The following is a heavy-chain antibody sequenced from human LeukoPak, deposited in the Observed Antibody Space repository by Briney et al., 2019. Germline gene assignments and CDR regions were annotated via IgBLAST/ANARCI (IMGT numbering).Heavy chain of an antibody. CDR3: GAAYSGSSPFDY. J-gene: IGHJ4*02. V-gene: IGHV3-30*03. Sequence: GRSLRLSCSASGFTFSSYAMHWVRQAPGKGLEWVAVISYDGSNKYFADSVKGRFTISRDNSKNTLYLQMNGLRAEDTAVYYCGAAYSGSSPFDYWGQGTLVTVSS. CDR1: GFTFSSYA. CDR2: ISYDGSNK. D-gene: IGHD1-26*01.